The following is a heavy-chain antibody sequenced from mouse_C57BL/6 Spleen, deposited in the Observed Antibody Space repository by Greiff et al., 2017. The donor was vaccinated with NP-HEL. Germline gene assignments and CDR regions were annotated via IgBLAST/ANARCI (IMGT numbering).Heavy chain of an antibody. CDR3: AEETAQAHAMDY. J-gene: IGHJ4*01. Sequence: VKLQESGPELVKPGASVKISCKASGYAFSSSWMNWVKQRPGKGLEWIGRIYPGDGDTNYNGKFKGKATLTADKSSSTAYMQLSSLTSEDSAVYFCAEETAQAHAMDYWGQGTSVTVSS. D-gene: IGHD3-2*02. CDR1: GYAFSSSW. V-gene: IGHV1-82*01. CDR2: IYPGDGDT.